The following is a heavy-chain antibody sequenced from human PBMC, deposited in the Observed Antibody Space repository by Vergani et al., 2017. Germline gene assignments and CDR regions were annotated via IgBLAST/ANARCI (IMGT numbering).Heavy chain of an antibody. Sequence: QVQLVQSGAEVKKPGSSVKVSCKASGGPFKNSAFSWVRQVPGQGLEWMGIINPSGGSTSYAQKFQGRVTMTRDTSTSTVYMELSSLRSEDTAVYYCANALYTSGGDYWGQGTLVTVSS. CDR3: ANALYTSGGDY. J-gene: IGHJ4*02. D-gene: IGHD3-16*01. CDR1: GGPFKNSA. CDR2: INPSGGST. V-gene: IGHV1-46*03.